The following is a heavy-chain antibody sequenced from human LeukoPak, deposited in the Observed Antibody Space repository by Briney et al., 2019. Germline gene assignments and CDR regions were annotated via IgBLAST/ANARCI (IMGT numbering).Heavy chain of an antibody. Sequence: GGSLRLSCAASGFIFSSYWMSWVRQAPGKGLEWVAKINQDGSEKYYVDSVKGRFTISRDNAKNSLYLQMNSLRAEDTAMYYCARVFRPSLTVFIIRGAFDIWGQGTMVTVSS. J-gene: IGHJ3*02. V-gene: IGHV3-7*01. CDR2: INQDGSEK. CDR1: GFIFSSYW. CDR3: ARVFRPSLTVFIIRGAFDI. D-gene: IGHD3-3*01.